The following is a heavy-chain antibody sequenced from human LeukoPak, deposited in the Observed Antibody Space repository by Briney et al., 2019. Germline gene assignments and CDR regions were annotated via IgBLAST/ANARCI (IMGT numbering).Heavy chain of an antibody. Sequence: GESMKISCKDAGYSFTRYWIGWVRQMPGKGLEWMGIIYPGDSDTRYSPSFQGQVTISADKSITTAYLQWSSLKASDTAIYFCARGGSLRPTLFDYWGQETRDTVSS. CDR3: ARGGSLRPTLFDY. CDR1: GYSFTRYW. D-gene: IGHD1-26*01. CDR2: IYPGDSDT. J-gene: IGHJ4*02. V-gene: IGHV5-51*03.